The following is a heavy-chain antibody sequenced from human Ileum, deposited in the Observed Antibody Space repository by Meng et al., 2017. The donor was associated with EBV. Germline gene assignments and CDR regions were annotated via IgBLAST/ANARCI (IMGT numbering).Heavy chain of an antibody. V-gene: IGHV4-4*02. J-gene: IGHJ4*02. Sequence: QVQLQEPGPGLVKPSGTLSLTFTVSGDSISSYIWWIWVRQPPGKGLEWIGEVYHRGDTNYNPSLKSRVDISVDKSKNQFYLSLFSVTAADTAVYYCGRDQGRELINHWGQGTLVTVSS. D-gene: IGHD1-7*01. CDR2: VYHRGDT. CDR3: GRDQGRELINH. CDR1: GDSISSYIW.